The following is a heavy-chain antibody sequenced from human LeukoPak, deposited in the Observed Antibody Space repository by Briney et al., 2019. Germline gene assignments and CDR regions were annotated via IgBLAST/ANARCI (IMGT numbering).Heavy chain of an antibody. D-gene: IGHD3-3*01. Sequence: GKGLEWVANIKGDESEKYYVDSVKGRFSISRDNAKNSLYLQMNSLRAEDTAVYYCARALSGWGQGTLVTVSS. CDR3: ARALSG. V-gene: IGHV3-7*03. J-gene: IGHJ4*02. CDR2: IKGDESEK.